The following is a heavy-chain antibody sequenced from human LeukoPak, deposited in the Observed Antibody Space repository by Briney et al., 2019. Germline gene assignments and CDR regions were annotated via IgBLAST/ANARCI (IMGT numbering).Heavy chain of an antibody. CDR1: GGSISSHY. Sequence: SETLSLTCTVSGGSISSHYWRWIRQPPGKGLEWIGYIYYSGSTNYNPSLKSRVTISVDTSKNQFSLKLSSVTAADTAVYYCACSSGWYRGDYFDYWGQGTLVTVSS. D-gene: IGHD6-19*01. CDR3: ACSSGWYRGDYFDY. CDR2: IYYSGST. V-gene: IGHV4-59*11. J-gene: IGHJ4*02.